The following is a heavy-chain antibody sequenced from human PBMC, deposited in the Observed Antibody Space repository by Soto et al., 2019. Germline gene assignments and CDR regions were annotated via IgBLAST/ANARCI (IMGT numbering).Heavy chain of an antibody. V-gene: IGHV4-30-2*06. Sequence: PSETLSLTCTVSGASISYGGFSWSWIRQSPGKGLEWIGYISHLENTYLHPSFKSRLTMSIDRTRNQFSLKLSSVTADDTAVYYCTNYAFNGAPKPGAFDYWGQGTLVTVSS. CDR3: TNYAFNGAPKPGAFDY. CDR2: ISHLENT. D-gene: IGHD3-3*01. CDR1: GASISYGGFS. J-gene: IGHJ4*02.